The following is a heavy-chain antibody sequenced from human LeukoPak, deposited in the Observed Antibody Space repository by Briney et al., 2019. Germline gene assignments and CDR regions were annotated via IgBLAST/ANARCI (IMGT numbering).Heavy chain of an antibody. CDR2: INHSGST. D-gene: IGHD5-12*01. Sequence: SETLSLTCTVSGGSISSSSYYWSWVRQPPGKGLEWIGEINHSGSTNYNPSLKSRVTISVDTSKNQFSLKLISVTAADTAMYYCARVSGYDWESFYDYWGQGSLVTVSS. J-gene: IGHJ4*02. V-gene: IGHV4-39*07. CDR3: ARVSGYDWESFYDY. CDR1: GGSISSSSYY.